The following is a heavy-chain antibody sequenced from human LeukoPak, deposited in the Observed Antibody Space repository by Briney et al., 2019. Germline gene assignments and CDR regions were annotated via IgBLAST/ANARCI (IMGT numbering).Heavy chain of an antibody. CDR1: GFTFSTYW. CDR3: ARDRLAVMDY. Sequence: PAGGSLRLSCAASGFTFSTYWMHWVRQAPGKGLVWVSRSNSDGSSTTYADSVKGRFTISRDNAKDTLLLQMNSLRAEDMAVYYCARDRLAVMDYWGQGTLVTVSS. CDR2: SNSDGSST. J-gene: IGHJ4*02. V-gene: IGHV3-74*01. D-gene: IGHD3-9*01.